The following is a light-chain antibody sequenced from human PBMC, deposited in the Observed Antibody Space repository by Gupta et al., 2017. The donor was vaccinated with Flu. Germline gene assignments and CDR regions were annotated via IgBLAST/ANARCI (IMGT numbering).Light chain of an antibody. V-gene: IGKV3-20*01. Sequence: IVLTQSPGTLSLSPGERATLSCRASQSVSSSYLAWYQQKPGQAPRLLYYGASSRATGIPDRCSGSGSGTDFTLTISRLEPEDFAVYYCQQYGSSQYSFGQGTKLEIK. CDR2: GAS. J-gene: IGKJ2*03. CDR3: QQYGSSQYS. CDR1: QSVSSSY.